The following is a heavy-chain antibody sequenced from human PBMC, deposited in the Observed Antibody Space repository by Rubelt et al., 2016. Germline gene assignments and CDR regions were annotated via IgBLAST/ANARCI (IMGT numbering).Heavy chain of an antibody. J-gene: IGHJ4*02. V-gene: IGHV4-39*02. Sequence: QLQLQESGPGLVKPSETLSLTCTVSGGSIGSSSYHWGWIRQPPGKGLEWIGSVYYSGSAYYNPFLKSRVAISVDTSKNHLAPRLSAVTAADTALYYGARRLMPSYYFAYWGQGMLVTVSS. CDR1: GGSIGSSSYH. D-gene: IGHD3-16*01. CDR2: VYYSGSA. CDR3: ARRLMPSYYFAY.